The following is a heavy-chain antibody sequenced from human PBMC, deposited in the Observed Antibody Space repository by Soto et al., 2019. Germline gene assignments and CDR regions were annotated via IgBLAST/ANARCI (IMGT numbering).Heavy chain of an antibody. CDR1: GGSISSYY. Sequence: QVQLQESGPGLVKPSETLSLTCTVSGGSISSYYWSWIRQPPGKGLEWIGYICYSGSTNYNPSLKSRVTISVDTSKNQFSLKLSSVTAADTAVYYCARDQAGLSSSWYFDAFDIWGQGTMVTVSS. V-gene: IGHV4-59*01. CDR2: ICYSGST. CDR3: ARDQAGLSSSWYFDAFDI. J-gene: IGHJ3*02. D-gene: IGHD6-13*01.